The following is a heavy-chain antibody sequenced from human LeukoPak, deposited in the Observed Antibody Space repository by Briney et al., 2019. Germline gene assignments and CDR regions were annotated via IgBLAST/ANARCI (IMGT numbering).Heavy chain of an antibody. D-gene: IGHD3-3*01. CDR2: ISGGST. CDR1: GFTVSSNE. CDR3: ARDSNPYYDFWSGYYTGPAY. V-gene: IGHV3-38-3*01. J-gene: IGHJ4*02. Sequence: PGGSLRLSCAASGFTVSSNEMSWVRQAPGKGLEWVSSISGGSTYYADSRKGRFTISRDNSKNTLYLQMNSLRAEDTAVYYCARDSNPYYDFWSGYYTGPAYWGQGTLVTVSS.